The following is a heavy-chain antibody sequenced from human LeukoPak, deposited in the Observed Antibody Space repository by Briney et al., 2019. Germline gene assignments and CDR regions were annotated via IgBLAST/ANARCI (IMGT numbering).Heavy chain of an antibody. CDR3: ASRYRTGVKCFAATYMCMDG. CDR1: GFTFSSYA. D-gene: IGHD2-8*02. Sequence: GGSLRLSCAASGFTFSSYAMTWFRQAPGKGLEWVANIKQDGSEKYYVDSVKGRFTISRDNADRSLYLQMTSLRVEDTAVYFCASRYRTGVKCFAATYMCMDGWGKG. J-gene: IGHJ6*03. V-gene: IGHV3-7*01. CDR2: IKQDGSEK.